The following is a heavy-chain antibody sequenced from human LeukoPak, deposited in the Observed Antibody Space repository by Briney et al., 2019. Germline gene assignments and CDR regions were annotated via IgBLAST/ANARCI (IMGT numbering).Heavy chain of an antibody. CDR3: ARGGVAGTIDY. V-gene: IGHV1-2*02. D-gene: IGHD6-19*01. Sequence: GASVKVSCKASGYNFTGYYMHWVRQAPGQGLEWMGWINPNSGGTKYAQKFQGRVTMTRDTSISTAYMELSRLRSDDTAVYYCARGGVAGTIDYWGQGTLVTASS. CDR1: GYNFTGYY. J-gene: IGHJ4*02. CDR2: INPNSGGT.